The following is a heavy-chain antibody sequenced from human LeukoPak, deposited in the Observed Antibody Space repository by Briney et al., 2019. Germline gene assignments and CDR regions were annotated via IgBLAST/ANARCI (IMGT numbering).Heavy chain of an antibody. CDR1: GFTFSSYG. D-gene: IGHD4-17*01. J-gene: IGHJ4*02. Sequence: GGSLRLSCAASGFTFSSYGMSWVRQATGKGLEWVSSISGSGGTTYYADSVKGRFTISRDNSKNTLYLQMNSLRAEDTAVYYCASKLVTVTTADFDYWGQGTLVTVSS. CDR2: ISGSGGTT. CDR3: ASKLVTVTTADFDY. V-gene: IGHV3-23*01.